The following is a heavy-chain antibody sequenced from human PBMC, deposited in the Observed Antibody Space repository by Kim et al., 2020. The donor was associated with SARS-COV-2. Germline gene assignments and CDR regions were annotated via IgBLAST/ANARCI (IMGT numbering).Heavy chain of an antibody. J-gene: IGHJ3*02. CDR3: HIVVPGGEAI. CDR2: ISSNGGST. CDR1: GFTFSSYA. V-gene: IGHV3-64D*06. Sequence: GGSLRLSCSASGFTFSSYAMHWVRQAPGKGLEYVSAISSNGGSTYYADSVKGRFTISRDNSKNTLYLQMSSLRAEDTAVYYCHIVVPGGEAIWGQGTMVTVSS. D-gene: IGHD2-21*01.